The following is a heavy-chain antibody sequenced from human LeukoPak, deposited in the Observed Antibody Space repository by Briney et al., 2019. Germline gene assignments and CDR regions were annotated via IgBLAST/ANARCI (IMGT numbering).Heavy chain of an antibody. J-gene: IGHJ4*02. D-gene: IGHD3-9*01. Sequence: GASLRLSCAASGFIFSNYAMSWVRQAPGKGLEWVSAIGGRDSGTYYADSVRGRFTVSRDDPKNTLYLQMNTLRAEDTAVYYCAKWGDYDILTGYYDSDYWGQGTLVTVS. V-gene: IGHV3-23*01. CDR1: GFIFSNYA. CDR2: IGGRDSGT. CDR3: AKWGDYDILTGYYDSDY.